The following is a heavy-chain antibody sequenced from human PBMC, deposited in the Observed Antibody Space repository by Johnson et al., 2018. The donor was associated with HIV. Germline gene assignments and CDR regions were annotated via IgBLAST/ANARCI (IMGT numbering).Heavy chain of an antibody. CDR2: ISYHVGNR. Sequence: VHLVESGGGVVQPGGSLRLSCAASGFTFSSYGMHWVRQAPGKGLEWVAYISYHVGNRYYADSVKGRFSISRDNSKNTLYLQMNSLRAEDTAVYYCARDQVYCTGGVCYEVGAFGAFDIWGQGTMVTVSS. V-gene: IGHV3-30*03. J-gene: IGHJ3*02. D-gene: IGHD2-8*02. CDR3: ARDQVYCTGGVCYEVGAFGAFDI. CDR1: GFTFSSYG.